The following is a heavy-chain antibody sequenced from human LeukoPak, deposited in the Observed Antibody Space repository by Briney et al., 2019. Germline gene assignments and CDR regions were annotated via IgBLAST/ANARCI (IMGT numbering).Heavy chain of an antibody. J-gene: IGHJ5*02. CDR3: ARHIAVAGVDP. V-gene: IGHV4-4*02. Sequence: PSETLSLTCTVSGGSISSYYWSWARQPPGNGLEWIGEIYHSGSTNYNPSLKSRVTISVDKSKNQFSLKLSSVTAADTAVYYCARHIAVAGVDPWGQGTLVTVSS. CDR2: IYHSGST. D-gene: IGHD6-19*01. CDR1: GGSISSYY.